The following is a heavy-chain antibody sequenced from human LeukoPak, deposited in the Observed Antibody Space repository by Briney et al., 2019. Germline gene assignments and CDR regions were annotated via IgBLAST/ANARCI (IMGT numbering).Heavy chain of an antibody. CDR1: GGSISSSSYY. Sequence: SETLSLTCTVSGGSISSSSYYWGWIRQPPGKELEWIGSIYYSGSTYYNPSLKSRVTISVDTSKNLFSLKLSSVTAADTAVYYCARHGIVPGYSYGHGAYFDYWGQGTLVTVSS. D-gene: IGHD5-18*01. CDR3: ARHGIVPGYSYGHGAYFDY. V-gene: IGHV4-39*01. CDR2: IYYSGST. J-gene: IGHJ4*02.